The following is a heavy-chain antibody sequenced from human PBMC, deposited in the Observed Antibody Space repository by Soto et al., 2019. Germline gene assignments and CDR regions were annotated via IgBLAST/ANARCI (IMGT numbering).Heavy chain of an antibody. CDR2: INAGNGNT. Sequence: ASVKVSCKASGYTFTSYAMHWVRQAPGQRLEWMGWINAGNGNTKYSQKFQGRVTITRDTSASTAYMELSSLRSEDTAVYYCARRAPGGAAGTPRDYYYYYMDVWGKGTTVTVSS. V-gene: IGHV1-3*01. J-gene: IGHJ6*03. CDR1: GYTFTSYA. D-gene: IGHD6-13*01. CDR3: ARRAPGGAAGTPRDYYYYYMDV.